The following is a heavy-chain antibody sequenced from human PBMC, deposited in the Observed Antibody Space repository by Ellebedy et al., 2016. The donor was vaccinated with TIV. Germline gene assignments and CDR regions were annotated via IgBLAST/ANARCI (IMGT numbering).Heavy chain of an antibody. CDR3: ARSTTVTTASYEY. D-gene: IGHD4-17*01. V-gene: IGHV4-34*01. J-gene: IGHJ4*02. Sequence: SQTLSLTCAVYGGSFSGYYWTWIRQPPGKGLEWIGEINHSGSTTYNPSLKSRVTISVDTSRNRFSLKLSSVTAADTAVYYCARSTTVTTASYEYWGRGTLVTVSS. CDR1: GGSFSGYY. CDR2: INHSGST.